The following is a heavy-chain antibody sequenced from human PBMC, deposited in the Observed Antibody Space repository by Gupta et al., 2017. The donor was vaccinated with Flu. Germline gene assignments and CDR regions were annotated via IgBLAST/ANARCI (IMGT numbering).Heavy chain of an antibody. J-gene: IGHJ4*02. Sequence: EVQLVEFGGGLVKPGGSLRLSSEASGVTLTNAWVGWVRKAPGKGLEWIGRIRSNTDGGTTDYASPVKGRFTISRDDSKNTLHLQMSGLKTEDSAVYYCTTSRAAKAWLLFVYWGRGTLVTVSS. CDR3: TTSRAAKAWLLFVY. CDR2: IRSNTDGGTT. V-gene: IGHV3-15*05. D-gene: IGHD2-15*01. CDR1: GVTLTNAW.